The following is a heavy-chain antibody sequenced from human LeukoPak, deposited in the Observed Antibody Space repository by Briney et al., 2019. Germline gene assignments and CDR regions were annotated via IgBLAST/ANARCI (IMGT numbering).Heavy chain of an antibody. CDR3: ARVAITMVRGVISYYFDY. D-gene: IGHD3-10*01. J-gene: IGHJ4*02. CDR2: IKQDGSEK. CDR1: GFTFSSFW. Sequence: GGSLRLSCAASGFTFSSFWMSWVPQAPGKGLEWVTNIKQDGSEKYYMDSVKGRFTISRDDAKNSLYLQMNSLRAEDTAVYYCARVAITMVRGVISYYFDYWGQGTLVTVSS. V-gene: IGHV3-7*03.